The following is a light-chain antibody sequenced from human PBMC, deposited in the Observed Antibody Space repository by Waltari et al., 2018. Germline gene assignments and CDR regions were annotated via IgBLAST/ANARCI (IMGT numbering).Light chain of an antibody. V-gene: IGLV1-44*01. CDR3: AAWDDSLNGVI. CDR1: SSNIGSNS. Sequence: QSVLTQPPSASGTPGQRVTISCSGSSSNIGSNSINWYQQHPGTAPRLLIYSNTQRPSGVPDRFSGSKSGTSASLAISGLQSEDEADYYCAAWDDSLNGVIFGGGTKLTVL. J-gene: IGLJ2*01. CDR2: SNT.